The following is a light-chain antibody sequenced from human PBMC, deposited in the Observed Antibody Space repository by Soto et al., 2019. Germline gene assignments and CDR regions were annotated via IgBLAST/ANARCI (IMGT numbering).Light chain of an antibody. J-gene: IGKJ1*01. V-gene: IGKV4-1*01. CDR2: WAS. Sequence: DIVMTQSPDSLAASLGERATINCKSSQSVLDSSNNKNYLAWYQHKPGQPPKLLIYWASTRESGVPDRFSGSGSGTDFTLTISSLQAEDVAVYYCQQYYITPRTFGQGTKVEIK. CDR3: QQYYITPRT. CDR1: QSVLDSSNNKNY.